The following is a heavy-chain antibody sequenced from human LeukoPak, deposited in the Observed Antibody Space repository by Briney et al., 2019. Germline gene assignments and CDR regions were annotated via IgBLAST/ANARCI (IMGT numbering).Heavy chain of an antibody. J-gene: IGHJ4*02. V-gene: IGHV3-9*01. Sequence: GRSLRLSCAASGFTFDDYAMHWVRQAPGKGLEWVSGISWNSGSIGYADSVKGRFTISRDNAKNSLYLQMNSLRAEDTALYYCAILLPRFDYWGQGTLVIVSS. CDR1: GFTFDDYA. D-gene: IGHD5-18*01. CDR3: AILLPRFDY. CDR2: ISWNSGSI.